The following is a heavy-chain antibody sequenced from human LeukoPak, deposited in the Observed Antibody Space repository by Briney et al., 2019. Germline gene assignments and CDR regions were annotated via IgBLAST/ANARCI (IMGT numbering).Heavy chain of an antibody. J-gene: IGHJ3*02. D-gene: IGHD3-22*01. Sequence: PGGSLRLSCAASGFTFSSNDIHWVRQAPGKGLEWVVVISYGGGNKYYADSVKGRFAISRDNSKNTLYLQMNSLRAEDTAVYYCAKGTNYYDSSGYWGAFDIWGQGTMVTVSS. CDR1: GFTFSSND. CDR3: AKGTNYYDSSGYWGAFDI. V-gene: IGHV3-30*18. CDR2: ISYGGGNK.